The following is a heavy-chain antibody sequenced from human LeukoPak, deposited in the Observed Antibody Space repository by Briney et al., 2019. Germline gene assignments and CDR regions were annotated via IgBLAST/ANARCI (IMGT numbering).Heavy chain of an antibody. V-gene: IGHV3-23*01. Sequence: PGGSLRLSCVASRFTFSDYAMSWVRQAPGKGLEWVSTITGGDDTTYYADSVKGRFTISRDNSRNTLFLLMNSLTAEDTAVYYCAKRPGISAAGPFDPWGQGTRVTVSS. CDR1: RFTFSDYA. J-gene: IGHJ5*02. CDR2: ITGGDDTT. D-gene: IGHD6-13*01. CDR3: AKRPGISAAGPFDP.